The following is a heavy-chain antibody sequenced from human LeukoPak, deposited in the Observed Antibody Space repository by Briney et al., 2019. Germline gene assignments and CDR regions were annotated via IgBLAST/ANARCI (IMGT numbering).Heavy chain of an antibody. V-gene: IGHV4-39*07. CDR1: GGSISSSSYY. CDR2: IYYSGST. D-gene: IGHD6-19*01. CDR3: ARTSSSGLVGGFYFDY. J-gene: IGHJ4*02. Sequence: SETLSLTCTVSGGSISSSSYYWGWIRQPPGKGLEWIGSIYYSGSTSYNPSLKSRVTISVDTSENQFSLNLTSVTAADTAVYYCARTSSSGLVGGFYFDYWGQGTLVTVSS.